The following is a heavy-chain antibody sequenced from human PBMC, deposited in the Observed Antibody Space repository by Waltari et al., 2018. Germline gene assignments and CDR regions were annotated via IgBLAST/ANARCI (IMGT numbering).Heavy chain of an antibody. V-gene: IGHV1-69*09. J-gene: IGHJ6*02. CDR1: GGTFSSYA. Sequence: QVQLVQSGAEVKKPGSSVKVSCKASGGTFSSYAISWVRQAPGQGLEWMGRIIPIPGRANYAQKFQGRVTITAEKSTSTAYMELSSLRSEDTAVYYCARDSADFWSGYYYYYYGMDVWGQGTTVTVSS. D-gene: IGHD3-3*01. CDR3: ARDSADFWSGYYYYYYGMDV. CDR2: IIPIPGRA.